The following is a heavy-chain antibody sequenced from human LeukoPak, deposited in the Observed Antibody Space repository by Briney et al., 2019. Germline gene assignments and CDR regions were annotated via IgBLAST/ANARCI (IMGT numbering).Heavy chain of an antibody. J-gene: IGHJ3*02. CDR1: GGSIISSSYY. V-gene: IGHV4-39*01. CDR3: ARRQGGLVIAEYVFDI. CDR2: IYYSGST. D-gene: IGHD3/OR15-3a*01. Sequence: SETLSLTCSVSGGSIISSSYYWGWIRQPPGKGLEWIGSIYYSGSTYYNPSLKSRVTISVDTSKNQFSLKLNSVTATDTAVYYCARRQGGLVIAEYVFDIWGQGTMVTVSS.